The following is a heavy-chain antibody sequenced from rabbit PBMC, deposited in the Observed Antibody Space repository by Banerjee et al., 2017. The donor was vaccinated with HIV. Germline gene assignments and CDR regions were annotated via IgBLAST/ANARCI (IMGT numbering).Heavy chain of an antibody. V-gene: IGHV1S45*01. CDR3: ARGGYADYPGYGYVFGL. CDR2: IGTGSGRT. J-gene: IGHJ4*01. Sequence: QEQLEESGGDLVKPEGSLTLTCTASGFSFSDKYVMCWVRQAPGKGLEWIGCIGTGSGRTYYASWAKGRFTISKTSSTTVTLQMTSLTAADTATYFCARGGYADYPGYGYVFGLWGQGTLVTVS. CDR1: GFSFSDKYV. D-gene: IGHD7-1*01.